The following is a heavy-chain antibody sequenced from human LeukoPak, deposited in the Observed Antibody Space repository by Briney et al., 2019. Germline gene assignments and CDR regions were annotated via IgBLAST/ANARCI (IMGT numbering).Heavy chain of an antibody. D-gene: IGHD5-18*01. CDR1: GGSFSGYY. CDR2: INHSGST. Sequence: SETLSLTCAVYGGSFSGYYWSWIRQPPGKGLEWIGEINHSGSTNYNPSLKSRVTISVDTSKNQLSLKLSSVTAADTAVYYCARGPDSYGYSGYWGQGTLVTVSS. CDR3: ARGPDSYGYSGY. V-gene: IGHV4-34*01. J-gene: IGHJ4*02.